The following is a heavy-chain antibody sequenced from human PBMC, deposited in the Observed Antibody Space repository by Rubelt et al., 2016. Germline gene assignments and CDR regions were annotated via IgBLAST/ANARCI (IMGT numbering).Heavy chain of an antibody. CDR2: IDPSDSYT. V-gene: IGHV5-10-1*03. J-gene: IGHJ4*02. Sequence: EVQLVQPGAEVKKPGESLRISCKGSGYSFTSYWISWVRQMPGKGLEWMGRIDPSDSYTNYIPSFQGHVTISADKSISTAYLKWSSLKAADTAMYYCAIYDFWSGYYLDYWGQGTLVTVSS. CDR3: AIYDFWSGYYLDY. D-gene: IGHD3-3*01. CDR1: GYSFTSYW.